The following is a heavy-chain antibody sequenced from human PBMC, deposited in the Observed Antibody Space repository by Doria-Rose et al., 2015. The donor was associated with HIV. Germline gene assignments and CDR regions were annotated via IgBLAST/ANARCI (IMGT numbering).Heavy chain of an antibody. J-gene: IGHJ4*02. D-gene: IGHD6-13*01. Sequence: QVTLKESGPVLVKPTETLTLTRTVSGVSLSSPGMGVSWIRQPPGKALEWLSDNFSDDERSYKTYLKSRLTISRGTSKSQVVLAMTDMDPVDTATYYCARIKSSRWYHKYYFDFWGQGTLVIVSA. CDR1: GVSLSSPGMG. CDR3: ARIKSSRWYHKYYFDF. V-gene: IGHV2-26*01. CDR2: NFSDDER.